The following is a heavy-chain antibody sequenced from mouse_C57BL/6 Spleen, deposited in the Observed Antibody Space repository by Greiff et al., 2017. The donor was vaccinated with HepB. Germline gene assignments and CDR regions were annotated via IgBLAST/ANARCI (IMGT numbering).Heavy chain of an antibody. CDR3: AREGDYAFDV. Sequence: QVQLQQPGAELVKPGASVKLSCKASGYTFTSYWMHWVKQRPGQGLEWIGMIHPNSGSTNYNEKFKSKATQTVDKSSSTAYMQLSSLTSEDSAVYYCAREGDYAFDVWGTGTTVTVSS. CDR1: GYTFTSYW. V-gene: IGHV1-64*01. J-gene: IGHJ1*03. CDR2: IHPNSGST. D-gene: IGHD2-4*01.